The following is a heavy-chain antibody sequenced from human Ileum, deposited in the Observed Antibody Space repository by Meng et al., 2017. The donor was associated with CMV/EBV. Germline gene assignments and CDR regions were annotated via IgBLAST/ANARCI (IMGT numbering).Heavy chain of an antibody. V-gene: IGHV4-39*07. D-gene: IGHD1-26*01. Sequence: QMQLQEWGPGLVKPAESLSLTCTGSGGPISSGRHACAWFRQPPGKRLEWIGSMYFRGIADYNPSLKSRVTISLHATQKQFSLRLTSVTAADAAVYFCARDLTNKWFYYWGQGTLVTVSS. CDR2: MYFRGIA. CDR1: GGPISSGRHA. CDR3: ARDLTNKWFYY. J-gene: IGHJ4*02.